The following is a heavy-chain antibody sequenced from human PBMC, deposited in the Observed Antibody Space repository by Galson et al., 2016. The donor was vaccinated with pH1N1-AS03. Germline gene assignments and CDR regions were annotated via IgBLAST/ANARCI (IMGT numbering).Heavy chain of an antibody. CDR2: INTDSGVT. CDR1: GYIFTGFY. V-gene: IGHV1-2*04. D-gene: IGHD2/OR15-2a*01. Sequence: SVKVSCKASGYIFTGFYVHWVRQAPGQGLEWMGWINTDSGVTNYAQKFQAWVTMTGDTSISTVYLELYGLKSDDTAVCYCARDPRGPCSSAACATTYYFGMDVWGQGTTVIVSS. CDR3: ARDPRGPCSSAACATTYYFGMDV. J-gene: IGHJ6*02.